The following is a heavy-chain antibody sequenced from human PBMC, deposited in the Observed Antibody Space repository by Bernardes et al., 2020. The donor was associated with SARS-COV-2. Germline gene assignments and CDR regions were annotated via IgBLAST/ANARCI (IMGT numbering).Heavy chain of an antibody. Sequence: VGSLILSCAASGFTVSSNYMSWVRQAPGQGLEWVSVIYSGGSTYYADSVKGRFTISRDNSKNTLYLQMNSLRAEDTAVYYCARTDWFDPWGQGTLVTVSS. CDR1: GFTVSSNY. V-gene: IGHV3-53*01. CDR2: IYSGGST. J-gene: IGHJ5*02. CDR3: ARTDWFDP.